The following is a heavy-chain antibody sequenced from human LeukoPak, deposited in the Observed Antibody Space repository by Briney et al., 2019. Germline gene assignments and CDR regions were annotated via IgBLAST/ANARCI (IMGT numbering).Heavy chain of an antibody. Sequence: SETLSLTCTVSGGSISSYYWSWIRQPAGKGLEWIGRIYTSGSTNYNPSLKSRVTMSVDTSKNQFSLKLSSVTAADTAVYYCARDRVATTYYYYYMDVWGKGTTVTVSS. CDR2: IYTSGST. CDR3: ARDRVATTYYYYYMDV. D-gene: IGHD5-12*01. J-gene: IGHJ6*03. CDR1: GGSISSYY. V-gene: IGHV4-4*07.